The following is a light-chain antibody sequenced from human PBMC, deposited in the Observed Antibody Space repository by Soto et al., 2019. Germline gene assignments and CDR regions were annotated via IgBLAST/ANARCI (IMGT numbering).Light chain of an antibody. Sequence: QSVLTQPPSVSGAPGQRVTISCTGSSSNIGAGYDVHWYQQLPGTAPKLLIYGNSNRPSGVPDRFSGSKSGTSASLAITGLQAEDEADHYCQSYDSSLSGSVVFGGGTKRTVL. CDR1: SSNIGAGYD. CDR2: GNS. V-gene: IGLV1-40*01. CDR3: QSYDSSLSGSVV. J-gene: IGLJ2*01.